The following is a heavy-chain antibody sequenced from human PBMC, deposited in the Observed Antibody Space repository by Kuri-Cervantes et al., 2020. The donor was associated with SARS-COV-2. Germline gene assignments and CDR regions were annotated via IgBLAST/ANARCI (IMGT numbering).Heavy chain of an antibody. CDR2: VYYSGST. CDR1: GDAISSRNYY. D-gene: IGHD6-13*01. V-gene: IGHV4-39*01. J-gene: IGHJ6*02. CDR3: GRQGGYYGMDV. Sequence: AGSLTLSCTVSGDAISSRNYYWGWIRQPPGKGLEWIASVYYSGSTYYNSSLKSRVTTSVDTSKNQFSLRLSSVTAADTAVYYCGRQGGYYGMDVWGQGTTVTVSS.